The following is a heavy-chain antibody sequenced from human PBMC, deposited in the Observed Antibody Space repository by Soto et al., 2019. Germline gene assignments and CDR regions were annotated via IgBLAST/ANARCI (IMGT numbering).Heavy chain of an antibody. J-gene: IGHJ5*02. Sequence: SETLSLTCSVSGGSLSSSGYYWGWIRQPPGKGLEWIASISYSGSTYYTPSLSSRVTISVDTSKNQFSLKLSSVTAADTAVYYCARAPRDFDGIRFDHWGQGTLVTVSS. CDR1: GGSLSSSGYY. V-gene: IGHV4-39*07. D-gene: IGHD3-9*01. CDR2: ISYSGST. CDR3: ARAPRDFDGIRFDH.